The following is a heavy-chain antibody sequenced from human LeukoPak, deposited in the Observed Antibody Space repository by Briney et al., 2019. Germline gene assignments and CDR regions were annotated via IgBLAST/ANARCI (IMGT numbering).Heavy chain of an antibody. D-gene: IGHD6-19*01. CDR1: GFTFSSYG. Sequence: GGSRRLSCAASGFTFSSYGMHWVRQAPGKGLEWVAVISYDGSNKYYAGSVKGRFTISRDNSKNTLYLQMNSLRAEDTAVYYCAKDWLDDGMDVWGQGTTVTVSS. CDR2: ISYDGSNK. V-gene: IGHV3-30*18. J-gene: IGHJ6*02. CDR3: AKDWLDDGMDV.